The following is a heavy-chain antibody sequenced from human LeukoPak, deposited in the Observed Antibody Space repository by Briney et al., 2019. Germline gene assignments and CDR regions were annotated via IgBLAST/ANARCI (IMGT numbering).Heavy chain of an antibody. CDR1: GFTFSSYT. D-gene: IGHD5-18*01. CDR3: ARDAGRGYSYGEADY. Sequence: PGGSLRLSCAASGFTFSSYTMHWVRQAPGKGLEWVAVISYDGSNKYYADSVKGRFTISRDNSKNTLYLQMNSLRAEDTAVYYCARDAGRGYSYGEADYWGQGTLVTVSS. CDR2: ISYDGSNK. J-gene: IGHJ4*02. V-gene: IGHV3-30*04.